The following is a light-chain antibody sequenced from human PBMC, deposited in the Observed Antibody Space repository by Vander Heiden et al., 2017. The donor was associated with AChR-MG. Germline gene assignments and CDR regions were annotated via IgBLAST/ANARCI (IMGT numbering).Light chain of an antibody. V-gene: IGLV6-57*02. CDR3: QSYDSDNPWV. CDR1: GGSVASNY. CDR2: END. J-gene: IGLJ3*02. Sequence: NFMLTQPPSVSESPGKTVTISCTGSGGSVASNYVQWYQQRPGSAPPTVIFENDQRPSGVPDRFSGSIDRSSNSASLTISGLKTEDEAEYYCQSYDSDNPWVFGGGTKLTVL.